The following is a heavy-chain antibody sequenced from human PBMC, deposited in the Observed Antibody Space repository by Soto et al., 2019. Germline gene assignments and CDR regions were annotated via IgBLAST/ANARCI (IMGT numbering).Heavy chain of an antibody. D-gene: IGHD5-12*01. CDR1: GFTFSSYD. J-gene: IGHJ4*02. V-gene: IGHV3-13*01. CDR3: ARAASGYQDFDY. CDR2: IGTAGDT. Sequence: EVQLVESGGGLVQPGGSLRLSCAASGFTFSSYDMPWVRQATGKGLEWVSAIGTAGDTYYPGSVKGRFTISRENAKNSLYLQMNSLRAEDTAVYYCARAASGYQDFDYWGQGTLVTVSS.